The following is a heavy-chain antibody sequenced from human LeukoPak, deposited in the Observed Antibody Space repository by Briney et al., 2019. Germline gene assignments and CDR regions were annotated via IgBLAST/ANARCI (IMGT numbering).Heavy chain of an antibody. D-gene: IGHD3-3*01. Sequence: GRSLRLSCAASGFTFSSYGMHWVRQAPGKGLEWVAVIWYDGSNKYHADSVKGRFTISRDNSKNTLYLQMNSLRAEDTAVYYCAKDRGHYDFWSGYYSNWFDPWGQGTLVTVSS. CDR3: AKDRGHYDFWSGYYSNWFDP. V-gene: IGHV3-33*06. CDR1: GFTFSSYG. J-gene: IGHJ5*02. CDR2: IWYDGSNK.